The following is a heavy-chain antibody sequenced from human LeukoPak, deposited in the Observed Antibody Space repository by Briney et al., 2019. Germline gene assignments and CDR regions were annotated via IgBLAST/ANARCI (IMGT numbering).Heavy chain of an antibody. Sequence: PGGSLRLSCAASGFTVSSNYMSWVRQAPGKGLEWVSVIYSGGSTYYADSVKGRFTISRDNSKNTLYLQMNSLRAEDTAVYYCAKDMEAARLGYFDYWGQGTLVTVSS. V-gene: IGHV3-66*01. CDR1: GFTVSSNY. J-gene: IGHJ4*02. CDR2: IYSGGST. CDR3: AKDMEAARLGYFDY. D-gene: IGHD6-6*01.